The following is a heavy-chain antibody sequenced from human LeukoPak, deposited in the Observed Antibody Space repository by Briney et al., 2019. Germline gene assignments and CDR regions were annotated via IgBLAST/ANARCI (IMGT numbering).Heavy chain of an antibody. CDR1: GGSITSLY. V-gene: IGHV4-59*11. D-gene: IGHD5-24*01. CDR3: VRSATIAVFRYGMDV. Sequence: PSETLSLTCSVSGGSITSLYWSWVRQPPGKGLEYVGYVHHTGVTNYNPSLRGRVSVSMDASKNQFYLELNSVTAADTAIYYCVRSATIAVFRYGMDVWGQGTTVTVSS. J-gene: IGHJ6*02. CDR2: VHHTGVT.